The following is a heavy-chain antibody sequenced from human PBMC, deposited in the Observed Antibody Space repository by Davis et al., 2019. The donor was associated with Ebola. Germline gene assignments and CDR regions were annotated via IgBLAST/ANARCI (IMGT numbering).Heavy chain of an antibody. CDR1: GGTFSSYA. V-gene: IGHV1-69*06. Sequence: SVKVSCKASGGTFSSYAISWVRQAPGQGLEWMGGIIPIFGTANYAQKFQGRVTITADKSTSTAYMELSSLRSEDTAVYYCARAYCGGDCRTFDYWGQGTLVTVSS. J-gene: IGHJ4*02. CDR3: ARAYCGGDCRTFDY. D-gene: IGHD2-21*02. CDR2: IIPIFGTA.